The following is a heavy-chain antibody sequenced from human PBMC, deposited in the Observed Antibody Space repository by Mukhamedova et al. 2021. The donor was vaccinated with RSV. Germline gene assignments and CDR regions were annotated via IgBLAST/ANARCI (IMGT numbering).Heavy chain of an antibody. J-gene: IGHJ5*02. Sequence: MGGIIPIFGTANYAQKFQGRVTITADESTSTAYMELSSLRSEDTAVYYCARYADCSSTSCYWFPFDPWGQGTLVTVSS. CDR3: ARYADCSSTSCYWFPFDP. D-gene: IGHD2-2*01. V-gene: IGHV1-69*01. CDR2: IIPIFGTA.